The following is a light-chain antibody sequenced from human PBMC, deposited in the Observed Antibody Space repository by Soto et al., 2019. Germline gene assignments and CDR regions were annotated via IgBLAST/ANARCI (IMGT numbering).Light chain of an antibody. J-gene: IGKJ1*01. CDR3: QQYNSYPET. CDR2: DAS. Sequence: DIQMTQSPSTLSASVGDRVTITCRASQSISSWLAWYQQKPGKAPKLLIYDASSLKSGVPSRFSGSGSGTEFTLTISSLQPDDFATYYCQQYNSYPETFGQGTKVEIK. CDR1: QSISSW. V-gene: IGKV1-5*01.